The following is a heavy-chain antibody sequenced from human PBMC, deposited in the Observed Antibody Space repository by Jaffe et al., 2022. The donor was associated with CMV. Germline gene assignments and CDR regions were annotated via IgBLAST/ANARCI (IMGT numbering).Heavy chain of an antibody. Sequence: QVQLQESGPGLVKPSETLSLTCTVSGGSISSYYWSWIRQPPGKGLEWIGYIYYSGSTNYNPSLKSRVTISVDTSKNQFSLKLSSVTAADTAVYYCARGGSSGWLVDYWGQGTLVTVSS. J-gene: IGHJ4*02. CDR3: ARGGSSGWLVDY. CDR1: GGSISSYY. D-gene: IGHD6-19*01. V-gene: IGHV4-59*01. CDR2: IYYSGST.